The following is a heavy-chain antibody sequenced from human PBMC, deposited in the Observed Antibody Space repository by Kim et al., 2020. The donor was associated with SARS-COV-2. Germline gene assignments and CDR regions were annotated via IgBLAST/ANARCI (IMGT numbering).Heavy chain of an antibody. CDR1: GFTFSSYA. Sequence: GGSLRLSCAVSGFTFSSYAMSWVRQAPGKGLEWVSAISGSGDSTYYADSVKGRFIISRDNSKNTLYLQMNSLRAEDAAVYYCAKDSSSSDYWGQGTLVTVSS. CDR3: AKDSSSSDY. V-gene: IGHV3-23*01. CDR2: ISGSGDST. J-gene: IGHJ4*02. D-gene: IGHD6-13*01.